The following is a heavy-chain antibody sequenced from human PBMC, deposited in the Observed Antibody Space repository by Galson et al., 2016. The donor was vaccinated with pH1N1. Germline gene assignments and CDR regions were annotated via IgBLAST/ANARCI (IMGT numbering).Heavy chain of an antibody. CDR2: IYLGGSLI. D-gene: IGHD4-17*01. Sequence: QSGAEVKKPGESLKISCKGSGYRFPSSWIGWVRQMPGKGLEWMGIIYLGGSLIRYRPSFQGQVTISADKSINIVYLEWRSLKASDTATYYCARQNDYGDYRGDAFDIWGQGTMVTVSS. CDR1: GYRFPSSW. V-gene: IGHV5-51*01. CDR3: ARQNDYGDYRGDAFDI. J-gene: IGHJ3*02.